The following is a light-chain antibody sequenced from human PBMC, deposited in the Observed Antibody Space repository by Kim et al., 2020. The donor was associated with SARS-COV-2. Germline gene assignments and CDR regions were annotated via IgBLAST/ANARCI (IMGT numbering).Light chain of an antibody. V-gene: IGKV1-39*01. CDR1: QRIRSY. CDR2: GAA. Sequence: ASEGDRVNMPCRESQRIRSYLDRYQQKPGKAPKLLIYGAASMQSVVPSRFSGSGSGTYFTLTISSLQPEDFATYYGQQCYRTPRTFGQGTQVDI. J-gene: IGKJ1*01. CDR3: QQCYRTPRT.